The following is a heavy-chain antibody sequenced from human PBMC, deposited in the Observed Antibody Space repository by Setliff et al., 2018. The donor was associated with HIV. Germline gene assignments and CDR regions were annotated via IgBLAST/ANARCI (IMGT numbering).Heavy chain of an antibody. Sequence: ASVKVSCKASGYSFNSYTIGWVRQAPAQGLEWMGWINIANGKTQYSQKFRGRVTFTRDISANTAYMELRSLRSDDTAVYYCARDDVGYCSGGSCYHLFDTFDIWGQGTVVTVSS. V-gene: IGHV1-18*01. J-gene: IGHJ3*02. CDR3: ARDDVGYCSGGSCYHLFDTFDI. CDR2: INIANGKT. D-gene: IGHD2-15*01. CDR1: GYSFNSYT.